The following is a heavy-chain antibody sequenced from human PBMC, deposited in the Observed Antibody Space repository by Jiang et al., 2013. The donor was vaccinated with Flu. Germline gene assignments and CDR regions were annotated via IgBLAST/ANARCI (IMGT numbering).Heavy chain of an antibody. CDR1: GYTFTSYW. V-gene: IGHV5-10-1*01. CDR3: ARRFDYAGNGDGFDI. Sequence: GAEVKKPGESLRISCKGSGYTFTSYWITWVRQMPGKDLEWMGNIDPSDSYTKNSPSFQGHVTISADKSINTAYLQWSSLKASDTAIYYCARRFDYAGNGDGFDIWGQGTMVTVSS. J-gene: IGHJ3*02. D-gene: IGHD4-17*01. CDR2: IDPSDSYT.